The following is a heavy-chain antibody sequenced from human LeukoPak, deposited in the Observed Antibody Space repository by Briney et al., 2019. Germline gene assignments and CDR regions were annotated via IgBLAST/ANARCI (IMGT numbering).Heavy chain of an antibody. Sequence: PGGSLRLSCAASGFTFSSYAMSWVRQAPGKGLEWVSAISGSGGSTYYADSVKGRFTISRDNSKNTLYLQMNSLRAEVTAVYYCATSGSYYGPHKTLPIDYWGQGTLVTVSS. D-gene: IGHD1-26*01. CDR3: ATSGSYYGPHKTLPIDY. CDR2: ISGSGGST. CDR1: GFTFSSYA. V-gene: IGHV3-23*01. J-gene: IGHJ4*02.